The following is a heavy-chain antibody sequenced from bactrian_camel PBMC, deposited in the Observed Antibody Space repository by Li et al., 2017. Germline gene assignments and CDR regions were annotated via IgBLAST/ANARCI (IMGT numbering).Heavy chain of an antibody. CDR3: AARMRGLPCPNNIRGEVANLRWDS. D-gene: IGHD7*01. V-gene: IGHV3S55*01. Sequence: HVQLVESGGGSVQAGGSLRLSCTVSGSPFDYSDMGWYRQAPGSECELVSAIARDGSTYYSDSVKGRFTISQDNAKNTLYLQMNSLKPEDTAMYYCAARMRGLPCPNNIRGEVANLRWDSWGQGTQVTVS. CDR2: IARDGST. CDR1: GSPFDYSD. J-gene: IGHJ6*01.